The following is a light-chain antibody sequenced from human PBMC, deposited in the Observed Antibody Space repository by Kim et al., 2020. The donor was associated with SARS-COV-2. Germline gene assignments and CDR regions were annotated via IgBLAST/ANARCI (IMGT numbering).Light chain of an antibody. Sequence: GQRVTISCSGSSSNIGSNYVYWYQQLPGPAPKLLIYRNNHRPSGVPDRFSGSNSGTSAALAISGLRSKDEAEYYCAAWDDSLSGWVFGGGTQLTVL. V-gene: IGLV1-47*01. J-gene: IGLJ3*02. CDR3: AAWDDSLSGWV. CDR2: RNN. CDR1: SSNIGSNY.